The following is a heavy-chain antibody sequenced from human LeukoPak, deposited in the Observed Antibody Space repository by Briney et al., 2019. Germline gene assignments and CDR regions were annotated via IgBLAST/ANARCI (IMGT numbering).Heavy chain of an antibody. CDR3: ARESSMIVEKCYFDY. V-gene: IGHV3-30*04. J-gene: IGHJ4*02. CDR1: GFTFSSYA. CDR2: ISYDGSNK. Sequence: PGRSLRLSCAASGFTFSSYAMHWVRQAPGKGLEWVAVISYDGSNKYYADSVKGRFTISRDNSKNTLYLQMNSLRAEDTAVYYCARESSMIVEKCYFDYWGQGTLVTVSS. D-gene: IGHD3-22*01.